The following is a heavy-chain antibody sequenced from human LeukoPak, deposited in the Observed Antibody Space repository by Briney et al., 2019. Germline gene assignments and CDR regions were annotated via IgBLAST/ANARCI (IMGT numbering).Heavy chain of an antibody. Sequence: PGGSLRLSCAASGFTFSSYGMHWVRQAPGKGLEWVAVIWYDGSNKYYADSVKGRFTISRDNSKNTLYLQMNSLRAEDTAVYYCARGRTGDPHFDYWGQGTLVTVSS. CDR2: IWYDGSNK. CDR3: ARGRTGDPHFDY. J-gene: IGHJ4*02. D-gene: IGHD7-27*01. V-gene: IGHV3-33*01. CDR1: GFTFSSYG.